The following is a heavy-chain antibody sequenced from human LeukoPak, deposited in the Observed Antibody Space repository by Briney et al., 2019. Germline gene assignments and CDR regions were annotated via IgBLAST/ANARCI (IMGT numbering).Heavy chain of an antibody. CDR3: AKKWAAAGTRYYYYGMDV. Sequence: GGSLRLSCAASGFTFSNYDMSWVRQAPGKGLEWFSGISASGGSTYYADSVKGRFTISRDNSKNTLYLQMNSLRAEDTAVYYCAKKWAAAGTRYYYYGMDVWGQGTTVTVSS. D-gene: IGHD6-13*01. CDR2: ISASGGST. V-gene: IGHV3-23*01. CDR1: GFTFSNYD. J-gene: IGHJ6*02.